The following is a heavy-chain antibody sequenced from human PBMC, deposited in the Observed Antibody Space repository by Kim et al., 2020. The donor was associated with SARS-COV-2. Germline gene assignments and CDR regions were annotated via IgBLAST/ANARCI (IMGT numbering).Heavy chain of an antibody. CDR1: GYTLTELS. J-gene: IGHJ6*02. CDR3: ATPYYYGSGSYSYYYYGMDV. D-gene: IGHD3-10*01. Sequence: ASVKVSCKVSGYTLTELSMHWVRQAPGKGLEWMGGFDPEDGETIYAQKFQGRVTMTEDTSTDTAYMELSSLRSEDTAVYYCATPYYYGSGSYSYYYYGMDVWGQGTTVTVSS. CDR2: FDPEDGET. V-gene: IGHV1-24*01.